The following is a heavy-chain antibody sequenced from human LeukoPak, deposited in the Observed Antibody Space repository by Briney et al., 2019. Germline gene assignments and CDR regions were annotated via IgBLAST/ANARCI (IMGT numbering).Heavy chain of an antibody. J-gene: IGHJ6*02. Sequence: PGGSLRLSCAASGFTFSSYWMSWVRQAPGKGLEWVANIKQDGSEKYYVDSVKGRFTISRDNAKNSLYLQMNSLRAEDTAVYYCARSTGSDGYYYYGMDVWGQGTTVTVPS. V-gene: IGHV3-7*01. D-gene: IGHD2-2*01. CDR1: GFTFSSYW. CDR2: IKQDGSEK. CDR3: ARSTGSDGYYYYGMDV.